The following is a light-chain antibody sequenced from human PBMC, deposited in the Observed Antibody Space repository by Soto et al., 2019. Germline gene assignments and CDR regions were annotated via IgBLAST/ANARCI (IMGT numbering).Light chain of an antibody. Sequence: EIVLTQSPDTLSLSPGERATLSCRASQSVYNSNLAWYQQKLGRAPRLLISGASTRASGIPDRFSGSGSETDFTLTIARLEPEDFAVYYCQQYGGSPRTFGQGTRLEMK. CDR2: GAS. CDR1: QSVYNSN. V-gene: IGKV3-20*01. J-gene: IGKJ5*01. CDR3: QQYGGSPRT.